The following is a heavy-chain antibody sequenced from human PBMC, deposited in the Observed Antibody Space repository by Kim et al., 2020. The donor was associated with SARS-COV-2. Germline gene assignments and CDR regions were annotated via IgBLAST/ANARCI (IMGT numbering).Heavy chain of an antibody. CDR2: NK. CDR3: AKGGGSYLDY. D-gene: IGHD1-26*01. J-gene: IGHJ4*02. V-gene: IGHV3-30*02. Sequence: NKYYADSVKGRFTISRDNYKNTLHLQMNSLRVEDTAVYYCAKGGGSYLDYWGQGTLVTVSS.